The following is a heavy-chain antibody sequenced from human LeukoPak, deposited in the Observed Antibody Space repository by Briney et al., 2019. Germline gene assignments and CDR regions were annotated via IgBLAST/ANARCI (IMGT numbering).Heavy chain of an antibody. CDR2: IYTGGST. J-gene: IGHJ3*02. CDR1: GGSISSGYHY. Sequence: PSETLSLTCNVSGGSISSGYHYWSWIRQPAGKGLEWIGRIYTGGSTKYNPSLKSRLTISLDTSRNLFSLKLDSVTAADTAMYYCARFMVFGASYHDAFDIWGQGTMVTVSS. D-gene: IGHD3/OR15-3a*01. V-gene: IGHV4-61*02. CDR3: ARFMVFGASYHDAFDI.